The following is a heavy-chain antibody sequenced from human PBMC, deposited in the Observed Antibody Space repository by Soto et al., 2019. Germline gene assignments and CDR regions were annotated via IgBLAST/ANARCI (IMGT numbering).Heavy chain of an antibody. Sequence: QITLKASGPTLVKPTQTLTLTCTFSGFSLSTSGVGVGWIRQPPGKAMEWLAVIYWDDSYHYSPSLRSRLTITKDTSKNRVVLTMTNMDPVDTATYYCAHKGYGDYPLDYWGQGTLVTVSS. D-gene: IGHD4-17*01. CDR2: IYWDDSY. J-gene: IGHJ4*02. CDR1: GFSLSTSGVG. V-gene: IGHV2-5*02. CDR3: AHKGYGDYPLDY.